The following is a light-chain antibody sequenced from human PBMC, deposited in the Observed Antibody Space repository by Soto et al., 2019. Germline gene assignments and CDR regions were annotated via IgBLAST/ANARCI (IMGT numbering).Light chain of an antibody. J-gene: IGKJ2*01. CDR1: QNVYNN. V-gene: IGKV3-15*01. Sequence: EIVMTQSPATLSVSPGEGATLSCKASQNVYNNLAWYQQRPGQPPRLLIYDASTRATGISARFSGSGYGTEFTLTISSLQSEDFAVYYCQQRSNWPPYTFGQGTKLEIK. CDR2: DAS. CDR3: QQRSNWPPYT.